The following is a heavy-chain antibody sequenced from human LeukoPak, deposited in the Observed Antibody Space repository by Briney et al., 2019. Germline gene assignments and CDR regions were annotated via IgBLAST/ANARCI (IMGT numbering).Heavy chain of an antibody. CDR3: AKGGYDSSGYNY. CDR1: GFTFSSYA. V-gene: IGHV3-23*01. Sequence: GGSLRLSCAASGFTFSSYAMSWVRQAPGKGLEWVSAISGSGGSTYYADSVKGRFTISRDNSKNTLYLQMSSLRAEDTAVYYCAKGGYDSSGYNYWGQGTLVTVSS. CDR2: ISGSGGST. J-gene: IGHJ4*02. D-gene: IGHD3-22*01.